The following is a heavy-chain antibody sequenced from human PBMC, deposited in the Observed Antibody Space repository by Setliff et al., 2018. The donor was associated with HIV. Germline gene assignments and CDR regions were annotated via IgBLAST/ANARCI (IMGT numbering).Heavy chain of an antibody. D-gene: IGHD3-16*01. CDR1: GFTFSTFW. CDR3: ARGVRWRGWFDP. J-gene: IGHJ5*02. CDR2: IKPDGSSK. V-gene: IGHV3-7*01. Sequence: GGSLRLSCAASGFTFSTFWMGWVRQAPGKGREWVAHIKPDGSSKKYVDSVKGRFTISRDNAKNSLYLQMNSLRIEDTSVYYCARGVRWRGWFDPWGQGTLVTVSS.